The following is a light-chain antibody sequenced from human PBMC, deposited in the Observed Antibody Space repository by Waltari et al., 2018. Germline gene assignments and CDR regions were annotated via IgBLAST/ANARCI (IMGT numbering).Light chain of an antibody. J-gene: IGKJ2*01. CDR3: QQYNNWPPT. CDR1: QSVTSI. Sequence: VLTQSPATLSVSPGESATLSCRPSQSVTSILAWYQQKPGQAPRLLIYGTSTRATGIPDRFSGSGSGAEFTLTISSLQSEDFAVYYCQQYNNWPPTFGQGTKLEIK. V-gene: IGKV3-15*01. CDR2: GTS.